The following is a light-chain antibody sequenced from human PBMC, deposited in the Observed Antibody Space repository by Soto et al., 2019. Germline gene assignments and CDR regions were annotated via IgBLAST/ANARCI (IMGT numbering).Light chain of an antibody. V-gene: IGKV3-20*01. CDR3: HLYGR. CDR1: QSVGYSY. Sequence: IVLTQSPGTLSLSAGERATLYCRVSQSVGYSYLAWYQQKPGQPPRLLMYSAFNRATGIPDRFSGSGSGTDFTLTISRLEPEDFAVYYCHLYGRFGGGTNVEFK. CDR2: SAF. J-gene: IGKJ4*02.